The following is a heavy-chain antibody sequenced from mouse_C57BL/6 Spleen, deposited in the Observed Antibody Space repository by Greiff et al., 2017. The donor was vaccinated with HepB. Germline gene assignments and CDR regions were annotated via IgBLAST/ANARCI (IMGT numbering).Heavy chain of an antibody. Sequence: QVQLQQSGAELARPGASVKLSCKASGYTFPSYGISWVKQRTGQGLEWIGEIYPRSGNTYYNEKFKGKATLTADKSSSTAYMELRSLTSEDSAVYFCARIITTVVDPYYFDYWGQGTTLTVSS. D-gene: IGHD1-1*01. J-gene: IGHJ2*01. V-gene: IGHV1-81*01. CDR2: IYPRSGNT. CDR3: ARIITTVVDPYYFDY. CDR1: GYTFPSYG.